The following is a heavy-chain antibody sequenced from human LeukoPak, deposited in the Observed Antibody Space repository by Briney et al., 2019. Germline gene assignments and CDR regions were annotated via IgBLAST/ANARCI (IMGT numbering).Heavy chain of an antibody. V-gene: IGHV4-31*03. CDR3: ARSRIAAAGNWFDH. J-gene: IGHJ5*02. D-gene: IGHD6-13*01. Sequence: SETLSLTCTVSGGSISSGGYYWSWIRLHPGKGLEWIGYIYYSGSTYYNPSLKSRVTISVDTSKNQFSLKLSSVTAADTAVYYCARSRIAAAGNWFDHWGQGTLVTVSS. CDR1: GGSISSGGYY. CDR2: IYYSGST.